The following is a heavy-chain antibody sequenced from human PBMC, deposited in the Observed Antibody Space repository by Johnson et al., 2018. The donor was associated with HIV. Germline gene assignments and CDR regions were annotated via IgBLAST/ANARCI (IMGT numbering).Heavy chain of an antibody. CDR2: IWYDGSNK. CDR1: GFSFSSYG. CDR3: AREGAAAGPTDAFDI. J-gene: IGHJ3*02. Sequence: QVQLVESGGGVVQPGRSLRLSCAASGFSFSSYGMHWVRQAPGKGLEWVAVIWYDGSNKYYADSVKGRFTISRDNSKNTLYLQMNSLRAEDTAVYYCAREGAAAGPTDAFDIWGQGTMVTVSS. V-gene: IGHV3-30*19. D-gene: IGHD6-13*01.